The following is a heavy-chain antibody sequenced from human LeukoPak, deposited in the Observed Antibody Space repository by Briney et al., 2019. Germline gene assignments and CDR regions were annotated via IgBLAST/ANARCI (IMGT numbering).Heavy chain of an antibody. D-gene: IGHD6-6*01. CDR1: GYTFTGYY. J-gene: IGHJ3*02. V-gene: IGHV1-2*02. CDR2: INPNSGGT. CDR3: AREQLGARDAFDI. Sequence: GASVKVSCKASGYTFTGYYMHWVRQAPGQGLEWMGWINPNSGGTNYAQKFQGRVTMTRDTSISTAYMELSRLRSDDTAVYYCAREQLGARDAFDIWGQGTMVTVSS.